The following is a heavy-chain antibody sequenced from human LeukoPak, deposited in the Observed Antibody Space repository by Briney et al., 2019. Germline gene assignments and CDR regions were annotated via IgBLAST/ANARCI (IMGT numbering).Heavy chain of an antibody. J-gene: IGHJ3*02. V-gene: IGHV3-48*02. D-gene: IGHD5-24*01. CDR3: ARGTWDGDRTFDI. Sequence: GGSLRLSCAASGFAFSSYSMNWVRQAPGKGLEWISYISGTSSIIYYTPSVKGRFTISRDNGKSSLYLQMNSLRDDDTAVYFCARGTWDGDRTFDIWGQGAMVTVSS. CDR2: ISGTSSII. CDR1: GFAFSSYS.